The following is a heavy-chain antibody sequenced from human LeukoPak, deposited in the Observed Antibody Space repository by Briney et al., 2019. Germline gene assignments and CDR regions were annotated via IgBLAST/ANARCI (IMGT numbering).Heavy chain of an antibody. CDR1: GFTFSNYA. V-gene: IGHV3-15*01. CDR2: IKSKTDGGTT. D-gene: IGHD3-22*01. CDR3: TTGGSYYYDSSGYYYGVDY. Sequence: EGSLRLSCAASGFTFSNYAMHWVRQAPGKGLEWVGRIKSKTDGGTTDYAAPVKGRFTISRDDSKNTLYLQMNSLKTEDTAVYYCTTGGSYYYDSSGYYYGVDYWGQGTLVTVSS. J-gene: IGHJ4*02.